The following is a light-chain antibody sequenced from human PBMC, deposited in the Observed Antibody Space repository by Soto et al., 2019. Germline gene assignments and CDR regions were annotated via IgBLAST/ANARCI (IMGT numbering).Light chain of an antibody. CDR3: NSYTSSTAYV. CDR1: SSDVGRYNY. J-gene: IGLJ1*01. V-gene: IGLV2-14*01. CDR2: EVS. Sequence: QSVLTQPASVSGSPGQSITISCTGASSDVGRYNYVSWYQLHPGKAPKLIIYEVSNRPSGVSNRFSGSKSGNTASLTISGLRAEDEADYYCNSYTSSTAYVFGTGTKLT.